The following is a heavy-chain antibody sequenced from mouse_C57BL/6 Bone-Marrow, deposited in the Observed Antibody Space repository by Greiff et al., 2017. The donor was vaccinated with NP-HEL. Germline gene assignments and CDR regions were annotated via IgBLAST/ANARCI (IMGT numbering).Heavy chain of an antibody. D-gene: IGHD1-1*01. Sequence: VQLQQSGAELARPGASVKLSCKASGYTFTSYGISWVKQRTGQGLEWIGEIYPRSGNTYYNEKFKGKATLTADKSSSTAYMELRSLTTEDSAVYFCARHLLLRSYWYFDVWGTGTTDTVSS. J-gene: IGHJ1*03. CDR3: ARHLLLRSYWYFDV. CDR1: GYTFTSYG. CDR2: IYPRSGNT. V-gene: IGHV1-81*01.